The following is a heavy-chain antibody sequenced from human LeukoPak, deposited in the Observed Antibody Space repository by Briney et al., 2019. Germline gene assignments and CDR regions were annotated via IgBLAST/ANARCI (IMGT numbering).Heavy chain of an antibody. CDR3: ARHYYYASGSPFDY. V-gene: IGHV4-38-2*01. J-gene: IGHJ4*02. Sequence: GSLRLSCAASGFTFSNYDMSWVRQAPGKGLEWIGSIYHSGRTYYNPSLKSRVTISVDTSKNQVSLGLSSVTAADTAVYYCARHYYYASGSPFDYWGQGTLVTVSS. CDR2: IYHSGRT. CDR1: GFTFSNYD. D-gene: IGHD3-10*01.